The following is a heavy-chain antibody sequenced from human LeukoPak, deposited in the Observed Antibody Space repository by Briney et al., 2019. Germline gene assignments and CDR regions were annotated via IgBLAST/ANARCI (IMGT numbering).Heavy chain of an antibody. CDR2: INPNSGGT. Sequence: ASVKVSCKASGYTFTGYYMHWVRQAPGQGLEWMGWINPNSGGTNYAQKFQGRVTMTRDTSISTAYMELSRLRSEDTAVYYCARGMGDGYNFAFDYWGQGTLVTVSS. CDR3: ARGMGDGYNFAFDY. D-gene: IGHD5-24*01. CDR1: GYTFTGYY. V-gene: IGHV1-2*02. J-gene: IGHJ4*02.